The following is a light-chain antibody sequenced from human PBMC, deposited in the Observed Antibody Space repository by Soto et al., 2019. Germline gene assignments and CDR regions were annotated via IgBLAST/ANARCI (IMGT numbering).Light chain of an antibody. Sequence: QPVLTQSPSASASLGASVKLTCTLSSGHSSYAIAWHQQQPEKGPRYLMKLNSDGSHSKGDGIPDRFSGSSSGAERYLTISSLQSEDEADYYFQTWGTAHVVFGGGTKLTVL. CDR1: SGHSSYA. CDR2: LNSDGSH. CDR3: QTWGTAHVV. V-gene: IGLV4-69*01. J-gene: IGLJ2*01.